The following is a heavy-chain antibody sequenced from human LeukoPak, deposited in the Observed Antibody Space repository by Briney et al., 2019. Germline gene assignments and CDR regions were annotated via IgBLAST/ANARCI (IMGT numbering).Heavy chain of an antibody. CDR1: GFSLSSKY. CDR3: TKLKGWYGDGYFDS. V-gene: IGHV3-53*01. Sequence: GSLRLSCAASGFSLSSKYMSWVRQPAGKGLEWVSVIYSGGTTFYADSVKGRFTISRDNSKNTLYLQMNSLRPDDTAVYYCTKLKGWYGDGYFDSWGTGTLVTVSS. J-gene: IGHJ4*02. D-gene: IGHD6-19*01. CDR2: IYSGGTT.